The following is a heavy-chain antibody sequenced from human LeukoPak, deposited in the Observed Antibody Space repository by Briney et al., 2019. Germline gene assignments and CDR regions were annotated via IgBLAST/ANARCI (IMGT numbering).Heavy chain of an antibody. V-gene: IGHV4-39*01. D-gene: IGHD3-10*01. CDR1: GGSISSSSYY. Sequence: TSETLSLTCTVSGGSISSSSYYWGWIRQPPGKGLEWIVSIYYSGSTYYNPSLKTRVTISLDTSKNQFSLKLSSVTAADTAVYYCARPRGRYYFDYWGQGTLVTVSS. CDR3: ARPRGRYYFDY. CDR2: IYYSGST. J-gene: IGHJ4*02.